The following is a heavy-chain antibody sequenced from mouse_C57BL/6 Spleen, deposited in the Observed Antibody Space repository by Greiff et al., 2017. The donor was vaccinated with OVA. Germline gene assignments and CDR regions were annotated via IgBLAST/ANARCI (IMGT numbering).Heavy chain of an antibody. CDR3: TRSGLYSNYSYAMDY. Sequence: VHVKQSGTVLARPGASVKMSCKTSGYTFTSYWMHWVKQRPGQGLEWIGAIYPGNSDTSYNQKFKGKAKLTAVTSASTAYMELSSLTNEDSAVYYCTRSGLYSNYSYAMDYWGQGTSVTVSS. CDR1: GYTFTSYW. CDR2: IYPGNSDT. J-gene: IGHJ4*01. D-gene: IGHD2-5*01. V-gene: IGHV1-5*01.